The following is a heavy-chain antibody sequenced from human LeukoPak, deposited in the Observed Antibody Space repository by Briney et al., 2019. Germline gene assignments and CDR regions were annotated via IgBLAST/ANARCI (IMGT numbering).Heavy chain of an antibody. D-gene: IGHD2-15*01. J-gene: IGHJ6*02. V-gene: IGHV3-30*18. CDR2: VSYDGSDK. CDR1: GFTFGSYG. CDR3: VKDRTHCSGGSCYGMDV. Sequence: GGSLRLSCEASGFTFGSYGMHWVRQSPGKGLEWVAFVSYDGSDKYYADSVKGRFTISRDNSKNTLYLQLNSLRVEDTAVYYSVKDRTHCSGGSCYGMDVWGQGTTVTVSS.